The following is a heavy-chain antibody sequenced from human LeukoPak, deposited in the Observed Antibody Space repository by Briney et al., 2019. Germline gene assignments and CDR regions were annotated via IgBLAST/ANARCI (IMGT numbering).Heavy chain of an antibody. J-gene: IGHJ3*02. CDR2: IYYSGST. CDR1: GGSISSYY. V-gene: IGHV4-59*08. CDR3: ASPSGYAARGAFDI. D-gene: IGHD5-12*01. Sequence: SETLSLTCTVSGGSISSYYWSWIRQPPGKGPEWIGYIYYSGSTNYNPSLKSRVTISVDTSKNQFSLKLSSVTAADTAVYYCASPSGYAARGAFDIWGQGTMVTVSS.